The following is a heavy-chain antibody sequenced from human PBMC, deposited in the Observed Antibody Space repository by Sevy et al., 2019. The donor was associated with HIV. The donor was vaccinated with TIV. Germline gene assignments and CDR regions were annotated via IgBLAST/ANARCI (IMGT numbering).Heavy chain of an antibody. J-gene: IGHJ4*02. CDR3: AKGGRITMVRGVHFDY. D-gene: IGHD3-10*01. V-gene: IGHV3-23*01. CDR2: ISGSGGST. Sequence: GESLKISCAASGFTFSSYAMSWVRQAPGKGLEWVSAISGSGGSTYYADSVKGRFTISRDNSKNTLYLQMNSLRAEDTAVYYCAKGGRITMVRGVHFDYWGQGTLVTVSS. CDR1: GFTFSSYA.